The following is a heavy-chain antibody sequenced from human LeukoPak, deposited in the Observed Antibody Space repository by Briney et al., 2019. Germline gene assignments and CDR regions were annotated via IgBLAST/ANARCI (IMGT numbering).Heavy chain of an antibody. CDR3: PRTSHRYYYYYMDV. CDR2: IIPIFGTA. Sequence: SVKVSCKASGGTFSSYAISWVRQAPGQGLEWMGGIIPIFGTANYAQKFQGRVTITTDESTSTAYMELSSLISEDTAVYYCPRTSHRYYYYYMDVWGKGTAVTVSS. CDR1: GGTFSSYA. J-gene: IGHJ6*03. V-gene: IGHV1-69*05.